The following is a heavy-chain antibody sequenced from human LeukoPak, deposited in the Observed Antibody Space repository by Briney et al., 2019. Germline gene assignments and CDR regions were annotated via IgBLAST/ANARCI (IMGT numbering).Heavy chain of an antibody. CDR3: ARGMMKGAITMVRGARGWFYMDV. D-gene: IGHD3-10*01. Sequence: GGSLRLSCAASGFTFDDYAMHWVRQAPGMGLECVSLISWDGDSTYYADSVKGRFTISRDNSKNTLYLQMNSLRAEDTAVYYCARGMMKGAITMVRGARGWFYMDVWGKGTTVTISS. V-gene: IGHV3-43D*03. CDR2: ISWDGDST. J-gene: IGHJ6*03. CDR1: GFTFDDYA.